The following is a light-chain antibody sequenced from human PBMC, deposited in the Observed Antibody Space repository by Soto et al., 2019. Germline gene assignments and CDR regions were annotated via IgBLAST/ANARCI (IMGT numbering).Light chain of an antibody. CDR2: RTS. CDR1: QSISSN. J-gene: IGKJ4*01. V-gene: IGKV3-15*01. CDR3: QQYNNWPRAT. Sequence: EIVMTQSPATLFGSPGERATLSCRASQSISSNLAWYQQKPGQAPRLLMFRTSSRATGFPARFSGSGSGTEFNLTISSLQSEDFGVYYCQQYNNWPRATFGGGTKVDIK.